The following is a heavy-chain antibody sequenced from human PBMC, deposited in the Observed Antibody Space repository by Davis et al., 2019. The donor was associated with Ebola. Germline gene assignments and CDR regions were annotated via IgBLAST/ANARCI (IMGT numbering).Heavy chain of an antibody. D-gene: IGHD1/OR15-1a*01. V-gene: IGHV3-23*01. J-gene: IGHJ4*02. CDR3: ATRGTK. CDR1: GFTFYTHA. Sequence: PGGSLRLSCAASGFTFYTHAMSWVRQAPGKGLEWVSVISGSGGSTYYPDSVKGRFTISRDNSKNTVYLQMNSLRAEDTAVYYGATRGTKWGQGTLVTVSS. CDR2: ISGSGGST.